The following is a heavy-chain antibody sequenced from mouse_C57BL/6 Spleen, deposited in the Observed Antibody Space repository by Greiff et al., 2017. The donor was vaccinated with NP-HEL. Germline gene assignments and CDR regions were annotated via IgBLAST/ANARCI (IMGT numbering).Heavy chain of an antibody. D-gene: IGHD1-1*01. CDR2: IYPSDSET. V-gene: IGHV1-61*01. CDR1: GYTFTSYW. CDR3: ARHYYGSSSTYYAMDY. J-gene: IGHJ4*01. Sequence: VQLQQPGAELVRPGSSVKLSCKASGYTFTSYWMDWVKQRPGQGLEWIGNIYPSDSETHYNQKFKDKATLTVDKSSSTAYMQLSSLTSEDSAVYYCARHYYGSSSTYYAMDYWGQGTSVTVSS.